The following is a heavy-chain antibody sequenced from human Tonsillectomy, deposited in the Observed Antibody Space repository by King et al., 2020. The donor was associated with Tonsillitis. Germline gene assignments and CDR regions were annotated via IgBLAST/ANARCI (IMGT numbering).Heavy chain of an antibody. CDR2: VFYRGST. CDR1: GGSISTYY. V-gene: IGHV4-59*08. D-gene: IGHD3-22*01. Sequence: VQLQESGPGLVKPSETLSLTCTVSGGSISTYYWSWIRQPPGKGLEWIGYVFYRGSTNCNPSLKSRVTILLDTSKNQFSLKLSSVTAADTAVYYCARLPPYSYDSSGTNEYYFDYWGQGTVVTVSS. CDR3: ARLPPYSYDSSGTNEYYFDY. J-gene: IGHJ4*02.